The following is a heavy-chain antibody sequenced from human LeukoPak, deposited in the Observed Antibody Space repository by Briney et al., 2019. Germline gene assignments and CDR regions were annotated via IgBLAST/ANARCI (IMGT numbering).Heavy chain of an antibody. CDR1: GFTFSNAW. CDR3: TTHGAVGYCSGGSCSTLFFVDY. J-gene: IGHJ4*02. Sequence: GGSLRLSCAASGFTFSNAWMSWVRQAPGKGLEWVGRIKSKTDGGTTDYAAPVKGRFTISRDDSKNTLYLQMNSLKTEDTAVYYCTTHGAVGYCSGGSCSTLFFVDYWGQGTLVTVSS. CDR2: IKSKTDGGTT. V-gene: IGHV3-15*01. D-gene: IGHD2-15*01.